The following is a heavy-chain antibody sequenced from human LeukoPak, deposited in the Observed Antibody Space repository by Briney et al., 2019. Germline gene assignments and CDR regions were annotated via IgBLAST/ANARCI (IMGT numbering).Heavy chain of an antibody. J-gene: IGHJ4*02. CDR1: GFTFSSYA. Sequence: QPGGSLRLSCAASGFTFSSYAMSWVRQAPGKGLEWVSAISGSGGSTYYADSVKGRFTISRDNAKNSLYLQMNSLRAEDTALYYCARGEGATWSLDYWGQGTLVTVSS. D-gene: IGHD1-26*01. CDR2: ISGSGGST. CDR3: ARGEGATWSLDY. V-gene: IGHV3-23*01.